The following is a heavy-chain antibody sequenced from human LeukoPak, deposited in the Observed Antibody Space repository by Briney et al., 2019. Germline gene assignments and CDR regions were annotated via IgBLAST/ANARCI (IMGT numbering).Heavy chain of an antibody. CDR3: ARASTIGTSFDY. CDR1: GFTFSSYS. D-gene: IGHD1-1*01. Sequence: VGSLRLSCAASGFTFSSYSMNWVRQAPGKGLEWVSSISSSSSYIYYADSVKGRFTLSRDNAKNSLYLQMNSLRAEDTAVYYCARASTIGTSFDYWGQGTLVTVSS. V-gene: IGHV3-21*01. CDR2: ISSSSSYI. J-gene: IGHJ4*02.